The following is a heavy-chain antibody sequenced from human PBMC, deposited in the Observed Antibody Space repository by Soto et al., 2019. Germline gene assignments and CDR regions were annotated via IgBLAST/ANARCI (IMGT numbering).Heavy chain of an antibody. CDR1: GFTFSSYW. Sequence: PGGSLRLSCAASGFTFSSYWMHWVRQAPGKGLVWASRINSDGSSTSYADSVKGRFTISRDNAKNTLYLQMNSLRAEDTAVYYCARVMEKQYLYYYGSGSYYKRPKDRAQNAFDIWGQGTMVTVSS. CDR3: ARVMEKQYLYYYGSGSYYKRPKDRAQNAFDI. D-gene: IGHD3-10*01. CDR2: INSDGSST. V-gene: IGHV3-74*01. J-gene: IGHJ3*02.